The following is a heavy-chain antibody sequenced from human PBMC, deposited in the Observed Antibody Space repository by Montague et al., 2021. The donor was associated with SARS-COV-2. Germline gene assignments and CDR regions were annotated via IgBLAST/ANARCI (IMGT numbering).Heavy chain of an antibody. D-gene: IGHD2-21*01. V-gene: IGHV4-61*02. CDR2: IYITGAT. J-gene: IGHJ5*02. CDR3: AREQVMWWFDP. Sequence: SHTLSLIYTVSGDSISSGRYHWSWVRQPTGKGLEFIGRIYITGATNYNPSLKSRVAISVDTSKNQFSLKLTSVTAADTAVYHCAREQVMWWFDPWGQGTLVTVSS. CDR1: GDSISSGRYH.